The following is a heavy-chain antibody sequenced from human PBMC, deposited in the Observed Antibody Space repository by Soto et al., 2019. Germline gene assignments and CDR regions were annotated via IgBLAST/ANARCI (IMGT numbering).Heavy chain of an antibody. CDR1: GFTFSSYW. J-gene: IGHJ6*02. CDR2: INSDGSTT. Sequence: PGGSLRLSCAASGFTFSSYWMHWVRQAPGKGLVWVSRINSDGSTTNYADSVKGRFTISRDNAKNTLYLHMSSLRVEDTAVYYCATASYGLDVWGQGTTVTVSS. V-gene: IGHV3-74*01. CDR3: ATASYGLDV.